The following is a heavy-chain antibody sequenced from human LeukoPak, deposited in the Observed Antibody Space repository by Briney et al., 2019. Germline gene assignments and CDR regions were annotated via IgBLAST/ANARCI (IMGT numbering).Heavy chain of an antibody. V-gene: IGHV3-33*01. Sequence: PGGSLRLSCAASGFTFSSYGMHWVRQAPGKGLEWVAVIWYDGSNKYYADSVKGRFTISRDNSKNTLYLQMNSLRAEDTAVYYCARDEEEMATPNYGMDVWGQGTTVTVSS. CDR2: IWYDGSNK. D-gene: IGHD5-24*01. CDR3: ARDEEEMATPNYGMDV. J-gene: IGHJ6*02. CDR1: GFTFSSYG.